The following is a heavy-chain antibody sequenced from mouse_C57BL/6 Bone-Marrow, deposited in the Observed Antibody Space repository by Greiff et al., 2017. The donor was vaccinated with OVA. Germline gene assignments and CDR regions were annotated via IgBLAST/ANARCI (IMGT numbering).Heavy chain of an antibody. Sequence: QVHVKQPGAELVKPGASVKLSCKASGYTFTSYWMHWVKQRPGQGLEWIGMIHPNSGSTNYNEKFKSKATLTVDKSSSTAYMQLSSLTSGDSADEYGAKEYDGSSQLDGFDYWGQGTTLTVAS. V-gene: IGHV1-64*01. CDR2: IHPNSGST. CDR1: GYTFTSYW. CDR3: AKEYDGSSQLDGFDY. D-gene: IGHD1-1*01. J-gene: IGHJ2*01.